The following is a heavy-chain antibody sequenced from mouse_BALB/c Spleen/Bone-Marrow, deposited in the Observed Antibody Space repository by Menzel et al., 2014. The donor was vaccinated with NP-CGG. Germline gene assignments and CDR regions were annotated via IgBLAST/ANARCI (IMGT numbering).Heavy chain of an antibody. CDR3: ASPLLFAY. Sequence: DVKLQESGPGLLKPSQSLSLTCTVTGYSITSDYAWNWIRQFPGNKLEWMGYISYSGSTSYNPSLKSRISITRDTSKNQFFLQLNSVTTEDTATYYCASPLLFAYWGQGTLVTVSA. V-gene: IGHV3-2*02. CDR2: ISYSGST. CDR1: GYSITSDYA. D-gene: IGHD2-3*01. J-gene: IGHJ3*01.